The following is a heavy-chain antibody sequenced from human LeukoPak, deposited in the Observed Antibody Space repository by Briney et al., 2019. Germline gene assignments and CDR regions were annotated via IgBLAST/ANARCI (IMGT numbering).Heavy chain of an antibody. CDR3: ASGPGSGYHYTLGS. J-gene: IGHJ5*02. D-gene: IGHD3-22*01. Sequence: GGSLRLSCAASGFTFSSYWMHWVRQAPGKGLVWVSRINSDGSSTTYADSVKGRFTISRDNAKNTLYLQMNSLRAEDTAVYYCASGPGSGYHYTLGSWGQGTLVTVSS. CDR1: GFTFSSYW. CDR2: INSDGSST. V-gene: IGHV3-74*01.